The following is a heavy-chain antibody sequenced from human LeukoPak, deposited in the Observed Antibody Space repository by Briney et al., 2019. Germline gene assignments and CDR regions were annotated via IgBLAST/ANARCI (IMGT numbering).Heavy chain of an antibody. CDR2: INPNSGGT. CDR1: GYTFTGYY. Sequence: ASVKVSCKASGYTFTGYYMHWVRQAPGQGLEWMGRINPNSGGTNYAQKFQGRVTMTRDTSISTAYMELSRLRSDDTAVYYCARMYGSGSYLALDYWGQGTLVTVSS. V-gene: IGHV1-2*06. D-gene: IGHD3-10*01. CDR3: ARMYGSGSYLALDY. J-gene: IGHJ4*02.